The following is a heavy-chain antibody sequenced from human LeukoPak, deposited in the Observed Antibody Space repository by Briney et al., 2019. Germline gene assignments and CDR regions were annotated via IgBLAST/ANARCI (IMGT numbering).Heavy chain of an antibody. D-gene: IGHD2-2*01. Sequence: QPGGSLRLSCAASRFTFSSYWMSWVRQAPGKGLEWVANIQQDGSEKYYVDSVKGRSTISRDNAKNSLYLQMNSLRAEDTAVYYCARDARVVLDYWGQGTLVTVSS. V-gene: IGHV3-7*01. CDR3: ARDARVVLDY. CDR2: IQQDGSEK. J-gene: IGHJ4*02. CDR1: RFTFSSYW.